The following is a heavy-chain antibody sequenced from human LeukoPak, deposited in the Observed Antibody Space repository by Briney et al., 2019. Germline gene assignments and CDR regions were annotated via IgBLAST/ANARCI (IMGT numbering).Heavy chain of an antibody. Sequence: GGSLRLSCAGSGFTFSSYAMSWVRQAPGTGLEWVSTISGSGGAGTYYADSVKGRFTVSRDNSRNTLYLPMNSLRAEDTAVYYCVKDRGGSPFYGMDVWGQGTTVTVSS. CDR2: ISGSGGAGT. CDR3: VKDRGGSPFYGMDV. CDR1: GFTFSSYA. J-gene: IGHJ6*02. V-gene: IGHV3-23*01. D-gene: IGHD1-26*01.